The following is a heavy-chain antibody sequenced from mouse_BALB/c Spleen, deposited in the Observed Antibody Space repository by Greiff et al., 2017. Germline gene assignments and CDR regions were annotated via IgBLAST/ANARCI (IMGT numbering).Heavy chain of an antibody. CDR1: GYSITSGYY. CDR2: ISYDGSN. V-gene: IGHV3-6*02. CDR3: ARDPDLYYAMDY. Sequence: EVHLVESGPGLVKPSQSLSLTCSVTGYSITSGYYWNWIRQFPGNKLEWMGYISYDGSNNYNPSLKNRISITRDTSKNQFFLKLNSVTTEDTATYYCARDPDLYYAMDYWGQGTSVTVSS. J-gene: IGHJ4*01.